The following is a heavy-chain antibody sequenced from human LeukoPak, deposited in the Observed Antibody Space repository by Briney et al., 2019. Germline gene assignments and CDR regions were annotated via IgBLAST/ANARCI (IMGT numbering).Heavy chain of an antibody. Sequence: GGSLRLSCAASGFTFSSYGMSWVRQAPGKGLEWVSAISATGGTTYYADSVKGRFTISRDNSKNTLYLQMNSLRAEDTAVYYCAKEGEGYSQWLVRVYYYYMDVWGKGTTVTVSS. V-gene: IGHV3-23*01. CDR3: AKEGEGYSQWLVRVYYYYMDV. D-gene: IGHD6-19*01. CDR2: ISATGGTT. J-gene: IGHJ6*03. CDR1: GFTFSSYG.